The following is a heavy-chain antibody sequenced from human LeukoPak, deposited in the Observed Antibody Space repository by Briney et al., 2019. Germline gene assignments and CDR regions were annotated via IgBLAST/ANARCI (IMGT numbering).Heavy chain of an antibody. D-gene: IGHD5-12*01. CDR3: ARATCGSCPFDF. V-gene: IGHV3-53*01. Sequence: GGSLRLSCAASGLTVSSNYMSWVRQAPGKGLEWAAVIYSGGSTYYADSVKGRFTISRDKSKNTVYLQMNSLRAEDTAVYYCARATCGSCPFDFWGQGTLVTVSS. CDR2: IYSGGST. CDR1: GLTVSSNY. J-gene: IGHJ4*02.